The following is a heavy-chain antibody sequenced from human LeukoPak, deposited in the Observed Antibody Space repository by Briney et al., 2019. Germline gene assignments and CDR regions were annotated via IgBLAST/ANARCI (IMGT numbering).Heavy chain of an antibody. J-gene: IGHJ4*02. CDR3: TSSGSRWDYFDY. Sequence: GGSLRLSCAASGFTFSKAWMIWVRQAPGKGLEGVARIKTKSEGGTTDYAAPVKGRFTISRDDSKNTLYLQMNSLKTEDTAVYYCTSSGSRWDYFDYWGQGILATVSS. CDR1: GFTFSKAW. CDR2: IKTKSEGGTT. D-gene: IGHD4-23*01. V-gene: IGHV3-15*05.